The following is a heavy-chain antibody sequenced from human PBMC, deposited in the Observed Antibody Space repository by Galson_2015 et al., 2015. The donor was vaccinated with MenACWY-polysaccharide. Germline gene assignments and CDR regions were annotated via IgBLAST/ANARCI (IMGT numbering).Heavy chain of an antibody. V-gene: IGHV4-34*01. Sequence: SETLSLTCAVYGGSFRDYYWSWIRQPPGKGLEWIGEINHSGSTNYKSSLESRVTISVDTSKNQFSLKLNSVTAADTAVYYCARFLKAGFHYSYYMDVWGKGTTVTVSS. CDR2: INHSGST. D-gene: IGHD6-19*01. CDR1: GGSFRDYY. CDR3: ARFLKAGFHYSYYMDV. J-gene: IGHJ6*03.